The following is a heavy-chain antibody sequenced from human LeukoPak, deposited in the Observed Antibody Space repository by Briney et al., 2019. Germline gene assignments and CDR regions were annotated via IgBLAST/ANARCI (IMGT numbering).Heavy chain of an antibody. CDR2: IKEDGSQK. Sequence: GGSLRLSCAASGFTFSSHWMSWVRQAPGKGLEWVANIKEDGSQKYYVDSVKGRFTISKDNAKNSLYLQMNSLRAEDTAVYYCEGYCSGGSCYGHDYWGQGTLVTVSS. CDR1: GFTFSSHW. J-gene: IGHJ4*02. CDR3: EGYCSGGSCYGHDY. D-gene: IGHD2-15*01. V-gene: IGHV3-7*01.